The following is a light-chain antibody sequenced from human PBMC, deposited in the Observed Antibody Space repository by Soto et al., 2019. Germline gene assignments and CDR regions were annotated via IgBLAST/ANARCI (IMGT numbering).Light chain of an antibody. V-gene: IGKV1-27*01. Sequence: DIQMTQSPSSLSASVGDRVTITCWASQGVANYLGWYQQKPGKVPKALIYGVSTLQSGVPSRFSGSGSDTDFTLTISSLQPEDAAPYYCHHYRSAQMTLGQGTKVEIK. CDR2: GVS. J-gene: IGKJ1*01. CDR1: QGVANY. CDR3: HHYRSAQMT.